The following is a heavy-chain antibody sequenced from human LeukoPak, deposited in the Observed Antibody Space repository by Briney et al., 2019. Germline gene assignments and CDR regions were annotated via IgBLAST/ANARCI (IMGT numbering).Heavy chain of an antibody. CDR3: ARAVKGSSSWSGDY. J-gene: IGHJ4*02. CDR1: RFTFSDYW. Sequence: PGGSLRLSCAASRFTFSDYWMSWVRQAPGKGLEWVANIKQDGNEKYYVDSVKGRFTISRDSAKNSLYLQMNSLRAEDTAVYYCARAVKGSSSWSGDYWGQGTLVTISS. D-gene: IGHD6-13*01. CDR2: IKQDGNEK. V-gene: IGHV3-7*01.